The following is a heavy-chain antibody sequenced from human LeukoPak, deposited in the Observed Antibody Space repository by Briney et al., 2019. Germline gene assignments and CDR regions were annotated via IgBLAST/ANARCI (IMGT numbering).Heavy chain of an antibody. Sequence: GGSLRLSCAASGFTFSSYAMNWVRQAPGKGLEWVANIKQDGSEKYYVDSVKGRFTISRDNAKNSLYLQMNSLRAEDTAVYYCARTVGATRHAFDIWGQGTMVTVSS. CDR2: IKQDGSEK. CDR3: ARTVGATRHAFDI. CDR1: GFTFSSYA. V-gene: IGHV3-7*01. D-gene: IGHD1-26*01. J-gene: IGHJ3*02.